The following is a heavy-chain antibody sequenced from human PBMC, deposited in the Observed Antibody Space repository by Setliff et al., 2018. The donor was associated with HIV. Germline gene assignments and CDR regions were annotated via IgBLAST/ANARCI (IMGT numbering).Heavy chain of an antibody. CDR2: MNPNSGNT. CDR3: ARGLRDSSGREYFQH. CDR1: GYIFTGYY. V-gene: IGHV1-8*02. J-gene: IGHJ1*01. D-gene: IGHD3-22*01. Sequence: ASVKVSCKASGYIFTGYYMHWVRRAPGQGFEWMGWMNPNSGNTGYAQKLQGRVTMTRNTSISTAYMELSSLRSEDTAVYYCARGLRDSSGREYFQHWGQGTPVTDSS.